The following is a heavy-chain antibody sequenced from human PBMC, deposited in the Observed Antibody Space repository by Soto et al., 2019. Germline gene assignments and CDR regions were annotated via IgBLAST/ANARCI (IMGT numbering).Heavy chain of an antibody. CDR2: VTHSGST. CDR3: WRAGYYYSYGMDV. CDR1: GGSFSRYY. V-gene: IGHV4-34*01. Sequence: SETLSLTCAVYGGSFSRYYWTWIRQAPGKGLVWSVEVTHSGSTNYNPSLMSRLTMSVDTSKTQFSLKLNSVTAADTAVYYCWRAGYYYSYGMDVWGQGTTVTVSS. J-gene: IGHJ6*02.